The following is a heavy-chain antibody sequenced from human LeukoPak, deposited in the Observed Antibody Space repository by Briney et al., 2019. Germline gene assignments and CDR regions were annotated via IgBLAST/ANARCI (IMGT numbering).Heavy chain of an antibody. V-gene: IGHV3-23*01. CDR3: ARSPFGGSYFDY. Sequence: GGSLRLSCAASGFTFSSYGMGWVRQAPGKGLEWVSAISGSGGNTYYADSVKGRFTISRDNSKDTLYLQMNSLRAEDTAVYYCARSPFGGSYFDYWGQGTLVTVSS. CDR2: ISGSGGNT. J-gene: IGHJ4*02. CDR1: GFTFSSYG. D-gene: IGHD1-26*01.